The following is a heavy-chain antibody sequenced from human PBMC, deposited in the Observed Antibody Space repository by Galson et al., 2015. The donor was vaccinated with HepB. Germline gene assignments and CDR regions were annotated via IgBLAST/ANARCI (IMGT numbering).Heavy chain of an antibody. CDR3: ARVSSGAVAYYYYYMDV. J-gene: IGHJ6*03. CDR1: GFTFSSYA. V-gene: IGHV3-30-3*01. D-gene: IGHD3-10*01. CDR2: ISYDGSNK. Sequence: SLRLSCAASGFTFSSYAMHWVRQAPGKGLEWVAVISYDGSNKYYADSVKGRFTISRDNSKNTLYLQMNSLRAEDTAVYYCARVSSGAVAYYYYYMDVWGKGTTVTVSS.